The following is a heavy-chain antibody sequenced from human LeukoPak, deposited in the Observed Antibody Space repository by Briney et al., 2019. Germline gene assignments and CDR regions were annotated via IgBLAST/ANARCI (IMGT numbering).Heavy chain of an antibody. D-gene: IGHD5-18*01. CDR3: AKTRGYSY. J-gene: IGHJ4*02. CDR2: ISGSGGST. V-gene: IGHV3-23*01. CDR1: GFTFSSYA. Sequence: GGSLRLSCAASGFTFSSYAMSWVRQAPGKGLEWVSGISGSGGSTYYADSVKGRFTISRDNSKNTVFPQMNSLRAEDTAVYYCAKTRGYSYWGQGTLVTVSS.